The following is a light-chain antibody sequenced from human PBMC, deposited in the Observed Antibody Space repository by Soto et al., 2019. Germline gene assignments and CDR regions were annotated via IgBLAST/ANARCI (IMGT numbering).Light chain of an antibody. J-gene: IGKJ1*01. CDR1: QTISSNY. CDR2: GAA. CDR3: HQYGSSPWT. Sequence: ETVLTQSPGTLSLSPGERATLSCRASQTISSNYLAWYRQTPGQAPRLLIYGAANRATGIADRFSGSGSGTDFTLIISRLEPEDFALYYCHQYGSSPWTFGQGTKVEIK. V-gene: IGKV3-20*01.